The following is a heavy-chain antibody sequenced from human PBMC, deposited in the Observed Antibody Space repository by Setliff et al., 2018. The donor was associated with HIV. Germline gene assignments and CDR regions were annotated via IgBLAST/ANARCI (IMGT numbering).Heavy chain of an antibody. CDR2: IKQDGSEK. D-gene: IGHD3-16*01. J-gene: IGHJ5*02. V-gene: IGHV3-7*01. CDR1: GFTFSSYW. CDR3: AKGVKWLDP. Sequence: LRLSCAASGFTFSSYWMSWVRQAPGKGLEWVANIKQDGSEKYYVDSVKGRFTISRDNAEDSLYLQMNSLRAEDTAVYYCAKGVKWLDPWGQGTLVTVSS.